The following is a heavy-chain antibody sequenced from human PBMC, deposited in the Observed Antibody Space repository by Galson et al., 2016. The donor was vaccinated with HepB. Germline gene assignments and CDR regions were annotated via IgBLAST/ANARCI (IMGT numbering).Heavy chain of an antibody. CDR1: GGSVSSGSYS. J-gene: IGHJ5*02. CDR2: IFYNGTI. D-gene: IGHD3-10*01. CDR3: ARGYGWT. V-gene: IGHV4-61*01. Sequence: SETLSLTCTVSGGSVSSGSYSWSWFRQPPGKAPQWIAYIFYNGTINYNPSLKSRATISLDTSRNQFSLILKSVTAADTAVYYCARGYGWTWGQGTLVTVSS.